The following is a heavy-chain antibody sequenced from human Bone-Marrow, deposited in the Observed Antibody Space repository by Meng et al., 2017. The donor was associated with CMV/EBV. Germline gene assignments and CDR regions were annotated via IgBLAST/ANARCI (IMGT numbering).Heavy chain of an antibody. Sequence: GSLRLSCTVSGGSISSYYWSWIRQPPGKGLEWIGYIYYSGSTNYNPSLKSRVTISVDTSKNQFSLKLSSVTAADTAVYYCARDGPRGFDYWGQRTLVPVSS. V-gene: IGHV4-59*01. CDR3: ARDGPRGFDY. CDR1: GGSISSYY. CDR2: IYYSGST. J-gene: IGHJ4*02. D-gene: IGHD1-26*01.